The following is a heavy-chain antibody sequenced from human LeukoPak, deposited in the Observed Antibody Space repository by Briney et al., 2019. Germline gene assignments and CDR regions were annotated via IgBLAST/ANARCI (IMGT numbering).Heavy chain of an antibody. V-gene: IGHV3-7*04. Sequence: GGSLRLSCAASGFPFSSYWMAWVRQAPGKGLEWVATITLDGSDSYYVDSVKGRFTVSRDNAKNSLYLQMNSLRVEDTAVFYCTTENWYVFENWGQGSLVRVPS. CDR1: GFPFSSYW. J-gene: IGHJ4*02. D-gene: IGHD1-1*01. CDR3: TTENWYVFEN. CDR2: ITLDGSDS.